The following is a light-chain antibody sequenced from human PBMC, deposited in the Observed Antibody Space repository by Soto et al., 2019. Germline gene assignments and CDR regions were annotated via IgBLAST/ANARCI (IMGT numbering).Light chain of an antibody. V-gene: IGLV2-14*01. J-gene: IGLJ7*01. CDR2: EVS. Sequence: QSALTQPASVSGSPGQSITISCTGTSSDVGGYNYVSCYQQHPGKAPKLMIYEVSNRPSGVSNRFSGSKYGNTASLTISGLQAEDEADYYCSSYTSSSTRVFGGGTQLTVL. CDR1: SSDVGGYNY. CDR3: SSYTSSSTRV.